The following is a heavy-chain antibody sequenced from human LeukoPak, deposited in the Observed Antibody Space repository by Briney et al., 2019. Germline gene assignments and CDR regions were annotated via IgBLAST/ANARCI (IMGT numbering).Heavy chain of an antibody. D-gene: IGHD4-17*01. CDR2: ISGSGGNT. CDR1: GFTFSAYT. Sequence: GGSLRLSCAASGFTFSAYTMSWVRQAPGKGLEWVSSISGSGGNTFYADSVKGRFTISRDNSKNTLYLQMNSLRAEDTAAYHCARGRNEDGDAALNYWGQGTLVTVSS. J-gene: IGHJ4*02. V-gene: IGHV3-23*01. CDR3: ARGRNEDGDAALNY.